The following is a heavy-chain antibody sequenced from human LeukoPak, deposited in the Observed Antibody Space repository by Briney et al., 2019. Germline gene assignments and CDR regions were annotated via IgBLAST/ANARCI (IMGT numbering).Heavy chain of an antibody. CDR2: IFHNGSS. D-gene: IGHD1-26*01. V-gene: IGHV4-4*02. CDR3: AIEGSRRLYMDV. Sequence: PSETLSLTCVVSGGSISSGNWWSWVRQPPGMGLEWIGEIFHNGSSNYNPSLKSRVTMSLDKSTNQSSLKLSSVTAADTAVYSCAIEGSRRLYMDVWGKGTTVIVSS. CDR1: GGSISSGNW. J-gene: IGHJ6*03.